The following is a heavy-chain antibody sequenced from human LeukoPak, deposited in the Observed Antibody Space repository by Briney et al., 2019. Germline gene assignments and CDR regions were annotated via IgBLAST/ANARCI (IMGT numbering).Heavy chain of an antibody. V-gene: IGHV1-69*04. Sequence: SVKVSCKASGGTFSSYAISWVRQAPGQGLEWMGRIIPILGIANYAQKFQGRVTITADKSTSTAYMELSSLRSEDTAVYYCARVPQAAYYDSSGYPWGQGTLVTVSS. CDR1: GGTFSSYA. CDR3: ARVPQAAYYDSSGYP. J-gene: IGHJ5*02. CDR2: IIPILGIA. D-gene: IGHD3-22*01.